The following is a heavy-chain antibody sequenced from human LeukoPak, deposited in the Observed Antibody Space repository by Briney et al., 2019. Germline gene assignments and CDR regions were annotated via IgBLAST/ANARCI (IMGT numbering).Heavy chain of an antibody. CDR1: GFTLSTYG. CDR3: AKPQVTANWCYFHY. J-gene: IGHJ4*02. V-gene: IGHV3-30*18. CDR2: ISSDGSNK. D-gene: IGHD2-21*02. Sequence: PGGSLRLSCAASGFTLSTYGMHWVRQAPGKGLEWVAVISSDGSNKFYADSVKGRFTISRDGSKNTLYLQMNSLRPDDTAVYFCAKPQVTANWCYFHYWGQGTLVTVSS.